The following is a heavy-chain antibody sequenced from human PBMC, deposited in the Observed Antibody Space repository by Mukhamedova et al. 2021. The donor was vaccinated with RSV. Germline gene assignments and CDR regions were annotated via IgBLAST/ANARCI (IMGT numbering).Heavy chain of an antibody. Sequence: GGSTYYADSVKGRFTISRDNSKNTLYLQMNSLRAEDTAVYYCAKIRSGIVVVPAPPDYWGQGTRVTVSS. V-gene: IGHV3-23*01. D-gene: IGHD2-21*02. CDR3: AKIRSGIVVVPAPPDY. CDR2: GGST. J-gene: IGHJ4*02.